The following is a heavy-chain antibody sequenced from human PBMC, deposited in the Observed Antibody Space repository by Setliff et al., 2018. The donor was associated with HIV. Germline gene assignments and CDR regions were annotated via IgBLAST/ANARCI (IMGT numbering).Heavy chain of an antibody. J-gene: IGHJ4*02. CDR2: IKQDGSEK. CDR1: GFTFSSYW. CDR3: ALLWPFDY. D-gene: IGHD3-10*01. Sequence: GGSLRLSCAASGFTFSSYWMSWVRQAPGKGLEWVANIKQDGSEKYYADSVKGRFTISRDNAKNTLYLQMNSLRAEDTAVYYCALLWPFDYWGQGALVTVSS. V-gene: IGHV3-7*01.